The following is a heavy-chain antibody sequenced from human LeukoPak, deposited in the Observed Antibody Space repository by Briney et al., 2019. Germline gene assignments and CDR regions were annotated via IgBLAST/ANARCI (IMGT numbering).Heavy chain of an antibody. Sequence: GESLKISCKGSGYSFTSYWIGWVRQMPGKGLEWMGIIYPGDSDTRYSPSFQGQVTISADKSISTAYLQWSSLKASDTAMYYCARRPDGYYYDSSGYLFDYWGQGTLVTVSS. D-gene: IGHD3-22*01. V-gene: IGHV5-51*01. CDR2: IYPGDSDT. CDR3: ARRPDGYYYDSSGYLFDY. J-gene: IGHJ4*02. CDR1: GYSFTSYW.